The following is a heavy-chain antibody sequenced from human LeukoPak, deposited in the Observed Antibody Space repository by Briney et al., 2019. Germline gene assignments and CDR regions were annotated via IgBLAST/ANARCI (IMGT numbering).Heavy chain of an antibody. CDR2: ISSSSSYI. CDR1: GFTFSSYS. Sequence: GGSLRLSCAASGFTFSSYSMNWVRQAPGKGLEWVSFISSSSSYIYYADSVKGRFTISRDNAKSSLYLQMNSLRAEDTAVYYCARDQGLGATIWYYWGQGTLVTVSS. V-gene: IGHV3-21*01. CDR3: ARDQGLGATIWYY. J-gene: IGHJ4*02. D-gene: IGHD5-12*01.